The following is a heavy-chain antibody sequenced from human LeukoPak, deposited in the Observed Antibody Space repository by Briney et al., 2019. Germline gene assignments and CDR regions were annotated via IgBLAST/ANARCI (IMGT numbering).Heavy chain of an antibody. CDR1: GGSFSGYY. CDR2: INHSGST. V-gene: IGHV4-34*01. CDR3: ARIPSEYYYYYYGMDV. Sequence: SETLSLTCAVYGGSFSGYYWSWIRQPPGNGLEWIGEINHSGSTNYNPSLKSRVTISVDTSKNQFSLKLSSVTAADTAVYYCARIPSEYYYYYYGMDVWGQGTTVTVSS. J-gene: IGHJ6*02. D-gene: IGHD2-2*01.